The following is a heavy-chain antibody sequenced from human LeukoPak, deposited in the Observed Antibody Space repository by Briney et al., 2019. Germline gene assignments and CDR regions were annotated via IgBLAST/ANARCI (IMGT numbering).Heavy chain of an antibody. CDR2: IKHDGSEKQDGSEK. CDR1: GFTFSQYW. V-gene: IGHV3-7*01. Sequence: GGSLRLSCAASGFTFSQYWMTWVRQAPGKGLEWVANIKHDGSEKQDGSEKNYVDSVKGRFTISRDNAKNSLYLQMNSLRAEDTAVYHCARSGRGVDSFYFHMDVWGKGTTVTVSS. J-gene: IGHJ6*03. D-gene: IGHD2/OR15-2a*01. CDR3: ARSGRGVDSFYFHMDV.